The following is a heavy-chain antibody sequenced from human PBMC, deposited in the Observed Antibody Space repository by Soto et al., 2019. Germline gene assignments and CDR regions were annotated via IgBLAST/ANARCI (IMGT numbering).Heavy chain of an antibody. CDR1: GYTFTSYA. D-gene: IGHD3-10*01. J-gene: IGHJ4*02. CDR3: ARGPPKVRDY. V-gene: IGHV1-3*01. Sequence: QVQLVQSGAEVKKPGASVKVSCKASGYTFTSYAMHWVRQAPGQRLEWMGWINAGNGNTKYSQKFQGRVTITRDTAASTAYRELSSLRSEDTAVYYCARGPPKVRDYWGQGTLVTVSS. CDR2: INAGNGNT.